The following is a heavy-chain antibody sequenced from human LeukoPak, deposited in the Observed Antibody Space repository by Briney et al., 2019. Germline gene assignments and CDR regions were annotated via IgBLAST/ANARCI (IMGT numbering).Heavy chain of an antibody. J-gene: IGHJ4*02. Sequence: SETLSLTCAVYGGSFSGYYWSWIRQPPGKGLEWIGEINHSGSTNYNPSLKSRVTISVDTSKNQFSLKLSSVTAADTAVYYCASRKQTYYYDSSRIVYWGQGTLVTVSS. V-gene: IGHV4-34*01. CDR2: INHSGST. CDR1: GGSFSGYY. CDR3: ASRKQTYYYDSSRIVY. D-gene: IGHD3-22*01.